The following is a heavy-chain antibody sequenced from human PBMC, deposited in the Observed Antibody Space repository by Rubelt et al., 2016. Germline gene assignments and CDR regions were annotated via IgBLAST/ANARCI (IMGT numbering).Heavy chain of an antibody. Sequence: VQLVQSGAEVKKPGASVKVSCKASGYTFTSYGISWVRQAPGQGLEWMGWISAYNGNTNYAQKPTERVTMTKDTPTSTAYLERRSLRSDDTAVYYCARDLPPFRRYNWNFPLDYWGQGTLVTVSS. V-gene: IGHV1-18*01. J-gene: IGHJ4*02. CDR2: ISAYNGNT. D-gene: IGHD1-7*01. CDR3: ARDLPPFRRYNWNFPLDY. CDR1: GYTFTSYG.